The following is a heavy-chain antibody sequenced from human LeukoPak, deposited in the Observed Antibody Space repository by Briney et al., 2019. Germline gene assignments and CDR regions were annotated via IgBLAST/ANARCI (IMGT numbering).Heavy chain of an antibody. J-gene: IGHJ4*02. V-gene: IGHV3-13*04. CDR3: ARALPFYGFDY. CDR2: ICSAGDT. D-gene: IGHD3-16*01. Sequence: GGSLRLSCAASGFTFSNYDMHWVRQVAGKGLEWVSGICSAGDTYYPGSVKGRFTISRENAKNSLYLQINSLRAGDTAVYYCARALPFYGFDYWGQGTLVTVSS. CDR1: GFTFSNYD.